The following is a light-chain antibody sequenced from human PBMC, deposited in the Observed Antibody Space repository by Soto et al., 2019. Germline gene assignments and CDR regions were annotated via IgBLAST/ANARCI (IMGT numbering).Light chain of an antibody. V-gene: IGLV8-61*01. CDR1: SGSVATNNY. CDR3: LLYVGSGIHWV. J-gene: IGLJ3*02. Sequence: QTVVTQEPSFSVSPGGTITLTCGLSSGSVATNNYPSWYQQTPGQAPRTLIYNTNTRSSGVPDRFSGSILGNQAALTIPGAQADDECDYYCLLYVGSGIHWVFGGGTQLTVL. CDR2: NTN.